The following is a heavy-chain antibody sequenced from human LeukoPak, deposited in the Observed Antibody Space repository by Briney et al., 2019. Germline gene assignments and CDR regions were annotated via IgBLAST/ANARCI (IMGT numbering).Heavy chain of an antibody. V-gene: IGHV3-23*01. CDR2: ISGSGGST. CDR1: GFTFSSYG. Sequence: PGGSLTLSCAASGFTFSSYGMSWVRQAPGKGLEWVSAISGSGGSTYYADSVKGRFTISRDNSKNTLYLQMNSLRAEDTAVYYCANRVYYYGSGTEDYWGQGTLVTVSS. J-gene: IGHJ4*02. D-gene: IGHD3-10*01. CDR3: ANRVYYYGSGTEDY.